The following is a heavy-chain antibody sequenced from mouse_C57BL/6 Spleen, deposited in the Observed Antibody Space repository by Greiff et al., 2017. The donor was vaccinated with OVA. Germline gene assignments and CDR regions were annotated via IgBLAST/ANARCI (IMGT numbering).Heavy chain of an antibody. V-gene: IGHV1-81*01. CDR2: IYPRSGNT. CDR3: ARGPNWDERGGYFDV. CDR1: GYTFTSYG. Sequence: QVQLQQSGAELARPGASVKLSCKASGYTFTSYGISWVKQRTGQGLEWIGEIYPRSGNTYYNEKFKGKATLTADKSSSTAYMELRSLTSEDSAVYFCARGPNWDERGGYFDVWGTGTTVTVSS. J-gene: IGHJ1*03. D-gene: IGHD4-1*01.